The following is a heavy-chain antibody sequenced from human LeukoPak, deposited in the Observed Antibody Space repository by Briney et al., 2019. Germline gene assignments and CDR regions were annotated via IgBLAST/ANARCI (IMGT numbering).Heavy chain of an antibody. Sequence: ASVKVSCKASGYTFTSYAMHWVRQAPGQRLEWMGWINAGNGNTKYSQEFQGRVTITRDTSASTAYMELSSLRSEDMAVCYCARAGSRGDYDILTGYYTFDYWGQGTLVTVSS. D-gene: IGHD3-9*01. CDR2: INAGNGNT. V-gene: IGHV1-3*03. CDR3: ARAGSRGDYDILTGYYTFDY. CDR1: GYTFTSYA. J-gene: IGHJ4*02.